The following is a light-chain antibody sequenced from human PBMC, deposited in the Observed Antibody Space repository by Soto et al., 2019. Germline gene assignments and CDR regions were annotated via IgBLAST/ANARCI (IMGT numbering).Light chain of an antibody. Sequence: EIVMTQSPANVSVFPGERATLSCRASQSIDSDLAWYQQKPGHVPRLLIYGASTRATGVPARFSGSGSGTAFTLTIISLQSDDFAVYYCQQYSHWRTFGPGTKVEIK. V-gene: IGKV3-15*01. J-gene: IGKJ1*01. CDR1: QSIDSD. CDR2: GAS. CDR3: QQYSHWRT.